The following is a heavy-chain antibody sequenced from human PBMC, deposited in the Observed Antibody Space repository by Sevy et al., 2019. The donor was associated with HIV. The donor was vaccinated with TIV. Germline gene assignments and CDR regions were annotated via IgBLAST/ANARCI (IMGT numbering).Heavy chain of an antibody. CDR2: IIPIFGTA. CDR1: GGTFSSYA. Sequence: ASVKVSCKASGGTFSSYAISWVRQAPGQGPEWMGGIIPIFGTANYAQKFQGRVTITADESTSTAYMELSSLRSEDTAVYYCAREGTTAKPPSRTTNYGMDVWGQGTTVTVSS. V-gene: IGHV1-69*13. D-gene: IGHD1-7*01. CDR3: AREGTTAKPPSRTTNYGMDV. J-gene: IGHJ6*02.